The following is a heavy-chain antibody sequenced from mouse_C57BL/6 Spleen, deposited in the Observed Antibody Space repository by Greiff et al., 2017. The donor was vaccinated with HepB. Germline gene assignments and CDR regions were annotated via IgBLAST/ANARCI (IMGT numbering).Heavy chain of an antibody. Sequence: VKLQESGAELVRPGTSVKVSCKASGYAFTNYLIEWVKQRPGQGLEWIGVINPGSGGTNYNEKFKGKATLTADKSSSTAYMQLSSLTSEDSAVYFCARSDGYYGAMDYWGQGTSVTVSS. CDR2: INPGSGGT. J-gene: IGHJ4*01. CDR1: GYAFTNYL. V-gene: IGHV1-54*01. CDR3: ARSDGYYGAMDY. D-gene: IGHD2-3*01.